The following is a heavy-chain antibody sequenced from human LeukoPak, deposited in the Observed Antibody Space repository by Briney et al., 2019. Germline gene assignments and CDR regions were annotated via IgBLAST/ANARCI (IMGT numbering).Heavy chain of an antibody. D-gene: IGHD3/OR15-3a*01. CDR2: IYSGGST. V-gene: IGHV3-66*01. Sequence: PGGSLRLSCAASGFTVSSNYMSWVRQAPGKGLEWVSVIYSGGSTYYADSVKGRFTISGDNSKNTLYLQMNSLRAEDTAVYYCARDIQGTGRFDYWGQGTLVTVSS. J-gene: IGHJ4*02. CDR3: ARDIQGTGRFDY. CDR1: GFTVSSNY.